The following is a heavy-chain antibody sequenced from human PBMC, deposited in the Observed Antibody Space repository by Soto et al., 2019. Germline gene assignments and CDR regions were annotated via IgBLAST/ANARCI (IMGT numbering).Heavy chain of an antibody. V-gene: IGHV1-18*01. Sequence: QVQLVQSGAEVKKPGASVKVSCKASGYTFTSYGISWVRQAPGQGLEWMGWISAYNGNTNYAQKLQGRVTMTTDTSTSTAYMELRRLRSDDTAVYYCARDHRGYSYGYGMDVWGQGTTVTVSS. J-gene: IGHJ6*02. D-gene: IGHD5-18*01. CDR1: GYTFTSYG. CDR3: ARDHRGYSYGYGMDV. CDR2: ISAYNGNT.